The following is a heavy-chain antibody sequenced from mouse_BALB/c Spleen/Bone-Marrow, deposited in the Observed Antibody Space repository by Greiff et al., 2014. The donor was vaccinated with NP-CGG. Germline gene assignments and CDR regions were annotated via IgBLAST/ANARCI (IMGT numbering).Heavy chain of an antibody. V-gene: IGHV2-9*02. J-gene: IGHJ4*01. CDR2: IWADGST. Sequence: VKLQESGPGLVAPSQSLSITCTVSGFSLTNYGVHWVRQPPGKGLEWLGVIWADGSTNYNSALMSRLSISKDNSKSQVFFKMNSLQTDDTAMYYCARITTATGAMDYWGRGTSVTVSS. CDR1: GFSLTNYG. CDR3: ARITTATGAMDY. D-gene: IGHD1-2*01.